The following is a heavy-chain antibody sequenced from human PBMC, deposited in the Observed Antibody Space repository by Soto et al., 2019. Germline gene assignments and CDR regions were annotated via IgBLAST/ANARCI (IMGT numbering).Heavy chain of an antibody. CDR1: GASIRSSGDY. J-gene: IGHJ4*02. Sequence: QLQLQESGPGLVKPSETLSLTCTVSGASIRSSGDYWAWIRQPPGKGLEWIGSVYYSGSTYYNPSITRRVTISGEPSKNQLSLRVRSVSAADTAVYYCARSVDTAMAIFDYWGQGTPVPVSS. CDR2: VYYSGST. CDR3: ARSVDTAMAIFDY. V-gene: IGHV4-39*01. D-gene: IGHD5-18*01.